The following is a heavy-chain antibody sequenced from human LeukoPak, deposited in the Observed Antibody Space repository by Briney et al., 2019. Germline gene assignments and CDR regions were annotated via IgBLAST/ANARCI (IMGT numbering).Heavy chain of an antibody. CDR1: GFTFSSYW. CDR2: IKQDGGEK. V-gene: IGHV3-7*01. Sequence: GGSLRLSCGVSGFTFSSYWMTWVRQAPGKGLEWVANIKQDGGEKYYVNSVKGRFTISRDNAKNSLYLEMNSLRVEDTAIYYCARDGRPLDYWGLGTLVTVSS. CDR3: ARDGRPLDY. J-gene: IGHJ4*02. D-gene: IGHD3/OR15-3a*01.